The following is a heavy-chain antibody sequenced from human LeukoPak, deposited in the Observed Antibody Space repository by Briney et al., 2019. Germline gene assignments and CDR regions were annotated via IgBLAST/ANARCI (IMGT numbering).Heavy chain of an antibody. D-gene: IGHD1-26*01. V-gene: IGHV5-51*01. CDR3: ARFSVGGTYYPNY. J-gene: IGHJ4*02. CDR2: IYPGDSDT. Sequence: GESLKISFQGSGYRFTSSWIGWVRQMPGKGLEWMGIIYPGDSDTRYSPSFQGQVTISADKSISTAYLQWSSLKASDTAMYYCARFSVGGTYYPNYWGQGTLVSASS. CDR1: GYRFTSSW.